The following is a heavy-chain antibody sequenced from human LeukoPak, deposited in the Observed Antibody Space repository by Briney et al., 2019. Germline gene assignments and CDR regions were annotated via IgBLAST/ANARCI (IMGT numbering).Heavy chain of an antibody. CDR3: ARHYYHGSGHGGY. CDR2: ITGSGSTI. Sequence: PGGSLRLSCAASGFTFSDYYMSWIRQAPGKGLEWLSYITGSGSTIYYADSVEGRFTISRDNAKNSLYLRMNSLRVEDTAVYYCARHYYHGSGHGGYWGQGTLVTVSS. CDR1: GFTFSDYY. V-gene: IGHV3-11*01. J-gene: IGHJ4*02. D-gene: IGHD3-22*01.